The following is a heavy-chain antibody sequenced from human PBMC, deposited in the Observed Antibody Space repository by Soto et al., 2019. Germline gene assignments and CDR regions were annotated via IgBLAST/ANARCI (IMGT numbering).Heavy chain of an antibody. CDR2: IYSGGST. Sequence: EVQLVESGGGLVQPGGSLRLSCAASGFTVSSNYMSWVRQAPGKGLEWVSVIYSGGSTYYADSVKGRFTISRDNSKNTLYLQMNSLRAEDTAVYYCARDAHHPGGAFDIWGQGTMVTVSS. D-gene: IGHD3-10*01. V-gene: IGHV3-66*01. CDR3: ARDAHHPGGAFDI. J-gene: IGHJ3*02. CDR1: GFTVSSNY.